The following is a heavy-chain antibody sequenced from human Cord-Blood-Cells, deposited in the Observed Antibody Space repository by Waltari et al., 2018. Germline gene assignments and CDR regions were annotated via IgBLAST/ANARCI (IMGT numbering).Heavy chain of an antibody. Sequence: QVQLVESGGGVVQPGGSLGLSCAASGFTFSSYGMPWVREAPGKGLEWVAFIRYDGSNKYYADSVKGRFTISRDNSKNTLYLQMNSLRAEDTAVYYCAKDPYSSSYYFDYWGQGTLVTVSS. CDR1: GFTFSSYG. D-gene: IGHD6-6*01. J-gene: IGHJ4*02. CDR2: IRYDGSNK. CDR3: AKDPYSSSYYFDY. V-gene: IGHV3-30*02.